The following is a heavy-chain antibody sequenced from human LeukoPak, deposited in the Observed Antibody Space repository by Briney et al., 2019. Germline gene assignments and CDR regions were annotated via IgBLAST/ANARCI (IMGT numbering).Heavy chain of an antibody. CDR1: GGSFSGYY. CDR2: INHSGST. V-gene: IGHV4-34*01. CDR3: ARVPRPYQPRGVY. D-gene: IGHD2-2*01. Sequence: PSETLSLNCAVYGGSFSGYYWSWIRQPPGKGLEWIGEINHSGSTNYNPSLKSRVTISVDTSKNQFSLKLSSVTAADTAVYYCARVPRPYQPRGVYWGQGTLVTVSS. J-gene: IGHJ4*02.